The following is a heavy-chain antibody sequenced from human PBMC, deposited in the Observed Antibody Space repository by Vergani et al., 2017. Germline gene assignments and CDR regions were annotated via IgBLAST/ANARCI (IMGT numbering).Heavy chain of an antibody. V-gene: IGHV3-30*03. D-gene: IGHD3-22*01. Sequence: QVQLVESGGGVVQPGRSLRLSCAASGFTFSSYGMHWVRQAPGKGLEWVAVMSYDGSNKYYADSVKGRFTISRENSKNTHYVQSNSLRAEDTAVYYCARGAYYYASSDYPGAFDIWGQGTMVTVSS. CDR1: GFTFSSYG. CDR3: ARGAYYYASSDYPGAFDI. CDR2: MSYDGSNK. J-gene: IGHJ3*02.